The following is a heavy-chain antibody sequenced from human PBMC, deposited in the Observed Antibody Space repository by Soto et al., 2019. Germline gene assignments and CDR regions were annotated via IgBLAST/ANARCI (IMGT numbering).Heavy chain of an antibody. J-gene: IGHJ4*02. Sequence: ASVKVSCKASGYTFTGYYMHWVRQAPGQGLEWMGWINPNSGGTNYAQKFQGWVTMTRDTSISTAYMELSRLRSDDTAVYYCARDEAYCSGGSCYHRGYFDYWGQGTLVTVSS. CDR2: INPNSGGT. CDR1: GYTFTGYY. CDR3: ARDEAYCSGGSCYHRGYFDY. V-gene: IGHV1-2*04. D-gene: IGHD2-15*01.